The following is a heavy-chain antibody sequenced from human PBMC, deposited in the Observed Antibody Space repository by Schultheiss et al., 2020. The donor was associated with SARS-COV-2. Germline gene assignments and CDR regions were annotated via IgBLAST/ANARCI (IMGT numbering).Heavy chain of an antibody. V-gene: IGHV6-1*01. J-gene: IGHJ3*02. D-gene: IGHD3-10*01. Sequence: SQTLSLTCAISGDSVSSNSVAWNWIRQSPSRGLEWLGRTYYRSKWYSDYAVSVRSRITINPDTSKNQFSLHLNSVTPEDTAVYYCASRHSDTDAFHIWGQGTMVTVSS. CDR2: TYYRSKWYS. CDR3: ASRHSDTDAFHI. CDR1: GDSVSSNSVA.